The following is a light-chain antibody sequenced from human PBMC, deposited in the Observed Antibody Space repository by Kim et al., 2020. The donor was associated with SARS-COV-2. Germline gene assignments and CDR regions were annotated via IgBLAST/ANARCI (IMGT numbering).Light chain of an antibody. CDR3: QQYNNYPCS. J-gene: IGKJ2*04. CDR2: KAS. CDR1: QNTTSH. V-gene: IGKV1-5*03. Sequence: SASVGGSVALTTRGSQNTTSHVAWYQQRTGKAPNLLNYKASTLESGVPSRFSSSGGGTEFTLTISSLQPDDFAAYYCQQYNNYPCSFGQETKLEI.